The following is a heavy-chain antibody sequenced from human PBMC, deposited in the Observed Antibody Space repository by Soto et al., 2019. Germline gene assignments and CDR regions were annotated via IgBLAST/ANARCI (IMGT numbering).Heavy chain of an antibody. Sequence: QVQLVQSGAEVKKPGSSVKVSCKASGGTFSGYGISWVRQAPGQGREWMGWIFTMDDIANSAEKFQGRVTITADKSTATADLGLRSLRSEDTAVYYCARHGGNPLAAFHAFDLWGQGTRVTVSS. CDR1: GGTFSGYG. CDR2: IFTMDDIA. V-gene: IGHV1-69*02. CDR3: ARHGGNPLAAFHAFDL. D-gene: IGHD2-15*01. J-gene: IGHJ3*01.